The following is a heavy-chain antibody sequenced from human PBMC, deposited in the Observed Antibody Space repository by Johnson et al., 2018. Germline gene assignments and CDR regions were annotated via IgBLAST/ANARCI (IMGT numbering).Heavy chain of an antibody. CDR3: ARGRGIVVVPAGPLWGNYYGMDV. Sequence: QVQLVQSGGGVVQPGRSLRLSCAASGFTFSSYGMHWVRQAPGKGLEWVAVIWYDGINKYYADSVKGRFTISRDNSKNTLYLQMNSLRAEDTAVYYCARGRGIVVVPAGPLWGNYYGMDVWGQGTTVTVSS. J-gene: IGHJ6*02. V-gene: IGHV3-33*01. D-gene: IGHD2-2*01. CDR2: IWYDGINK. CDR1: GFTFSSYG.